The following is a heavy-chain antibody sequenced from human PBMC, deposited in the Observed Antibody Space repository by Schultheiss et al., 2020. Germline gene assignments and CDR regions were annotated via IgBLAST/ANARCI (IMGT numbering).Heavy chain of an antibody. CDR2: ISYDGSNK. J-gene: IGHJ4*02. CDR3: AKGDRRDQDTAMVPFDY. CDR1: GFTFSSYG. D-gene: IGHD5-18*01. Sequence: GGSLRLSCAASGFTFSSYGMHWVRQAPGKGLEWVAVISYDGSNKYYADSVKGRFTISRDNSKNTLYLQMNSLRAEDTAVYYCAKGDRRDQDTAMVPFDYWGQGTLVTVSS. V-gene: IGHV3-30*18.